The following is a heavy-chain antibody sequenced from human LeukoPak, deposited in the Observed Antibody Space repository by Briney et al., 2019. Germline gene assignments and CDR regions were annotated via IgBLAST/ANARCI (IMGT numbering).Heavy chain of an antibody. CDR2: IYYSGST. J-gene: IGHJ4*02. CDR1: GGSISSYY. Sequence: SETLSLTCTVSGGSISSYYWSWIRQPPGKELEWIGCIYYSGSTNYNPSLKSRVTISVDTSKNQFSLNLSSVTAADTAVYYCARARGARITMIVVVDYFDYWGQGTLVTVSS. D-gene: IGHD3-22*01. CDR3: ARARGARITMIVVVDYFDY. V-gene: IGHV4-59*01.